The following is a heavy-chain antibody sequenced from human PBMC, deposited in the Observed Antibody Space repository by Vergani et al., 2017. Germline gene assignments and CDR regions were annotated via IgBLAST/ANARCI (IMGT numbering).Heavy chain of an antibody. D-gene: IGHD6-19*01. V-gene: IGHV1-18*01. CDR3: ARRGVAGRNSRRHLDY. Sequence: QIQLVQSRSEMVKPGASVKVSCQASGYSFTNYDFTWVRQATGQGLEWMGWISSTTGYTIYAVKFQGRVTMTTDTSTSTAYLGLRSLGSDDTALYYCARRGVAGRNSRRHLDYWGQGTLVTVSS. J-gene: IGHJ4*02. CDR1: GYSFTNYD. CDR2: ISSTTGYT.